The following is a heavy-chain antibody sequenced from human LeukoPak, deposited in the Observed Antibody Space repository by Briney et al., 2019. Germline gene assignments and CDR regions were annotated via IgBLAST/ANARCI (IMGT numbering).Heavy chain of an antibody. CDR3: ARDSYCSGGSCYPIDY. CDR2: IKDDGSDK. J-gene: IGHJ4*02. CDR1: GFTFSSAW. D-gene: IGHD2-15*01. V-gene: IGHV3-7*01. Sequence: GGSLRLSCAASGFTFSSAWMTWVRQAPGKGLEWVATIKDDGSDKYYVDSVKGRFTISRDNAKKSLWLQMNSLRVEDTAMYYCARDSYCSGGSCYPIDYWGQGTLVTVSS.